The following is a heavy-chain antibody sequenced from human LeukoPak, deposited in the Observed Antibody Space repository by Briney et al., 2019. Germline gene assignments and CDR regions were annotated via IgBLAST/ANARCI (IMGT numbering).Heavy chain of an antibody. D-gene: IGHD3-22*01. V-gene: IGHV3-21*04. J-gene: IGHJ6*02. CDR3: AKEIGYYYGMDV. CDR2: ISNSGSYI. CDR1: GFTFSSYS. Sequence: GGSLRLSCAASGFTFSSYSMNWVRQAPGKGLEWVSSISNSGSYIYYADSVKGRFTISRDNSKNTLYLQMNSLRAEDTAVYYCAKEIGYYYGMDVWGQGTTVTVSS.